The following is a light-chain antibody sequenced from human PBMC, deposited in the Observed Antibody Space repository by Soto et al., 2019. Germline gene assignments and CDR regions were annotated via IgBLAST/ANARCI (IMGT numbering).Light chain of an antibody. Sequence: EIVMTQSPATLSVSPGERATLSCRASQSVSRNLAWYQQKPGQPPRLLIYDASTRATGVPARFGGSGSGTEFTLTISDLQSEDFAVYYCQQYGEWPQDTFGQGTKVDLK. CDR2: DAS. V-gene: IGKV3-15*01. CDR3: QQYGEWPQDT. CDR1: QSVSRN. J-gene: IGKJ2*01.